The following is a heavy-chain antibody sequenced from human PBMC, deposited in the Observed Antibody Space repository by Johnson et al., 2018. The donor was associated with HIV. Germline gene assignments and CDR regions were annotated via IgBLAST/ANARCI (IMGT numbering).Heavy chain of an antibody. V-gene: IGHV3-13*01. CDR2: LGTAGDR. CDR1: GFTFSNSD. CDR3: ARGVSMFSSSWLESYAFDI. J-gene: IGHJ3*02. D-gene: IGHD6-13*01. Sequence: VQLVESGGGVVQPGGSLTLSCAASGFTFSNSDMHWVRQPTGQGLEWVSGLGTAGDRHYADAVNGRFTVSRENAKNSLHLQMNNLRAGDTAVYYCARGVSMFSSSWLESYAFDIWGRGTRVTVSS.